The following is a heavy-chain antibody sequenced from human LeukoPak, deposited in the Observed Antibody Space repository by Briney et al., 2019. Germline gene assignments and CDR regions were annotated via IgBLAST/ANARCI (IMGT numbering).Heavy chain of an antibody. Sequence: GGSLSLSRVASGITFSKYAVSWVRQAPEEGRDWVSVISGSAHKIRYADSVKGRFTISRDNSENIVYLQMNNLRVEDTAVYYCAGRPTGYSSGYIHWGQGTLVTVSS. CDR2: ISGSAHKI. CDR1: GITFSKYA. D-gene: IGHD5-18*01. J-gene: IGHJ4*02. V-gene: IGHV3-23*01. CDR3: AGRPTGYSSGYIH.